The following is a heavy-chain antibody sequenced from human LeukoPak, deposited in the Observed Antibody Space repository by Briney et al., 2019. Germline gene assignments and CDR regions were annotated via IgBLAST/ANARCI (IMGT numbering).Heavy chain of an antibody. V-gene: IGHV3-48*03. CDR2: ISSSGSTI. CDR1: GFTFSSYE. D-gene: IGHD3-10*02. CDR3: AELGITMIGGV. Sequence: GGSLRLTCAASGFTFSSYEMNWVRQAPGKGLEWVSYISSSGSTIYYADSVKGRFTISRDNAKNSLYLQMNSLRAEDTAVCYCAELGITMIGGVWGKGTTVTISS. J-gene: IGHJ6*04.